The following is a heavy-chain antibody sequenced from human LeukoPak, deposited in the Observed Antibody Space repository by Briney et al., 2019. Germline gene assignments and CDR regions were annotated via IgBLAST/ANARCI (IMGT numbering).Heavy chain of an antibody. CDR2: IYYSGST. J-gene: IGHJ6*04. D-gene: IGHD2-15*01. Sequence: SETLSLTCTVSGGSVSSGSYYWSWIRQPPGKGLEWIGYIYYSGSTNCNPSLKSRVTISVDTSKNQFSLKLSSVTAADTAVYYCASEKNIVVVGSYGMDVWGKGTTVTVSS. V-gene: IGHV4-61*01. CDR3: ASEKNIVVVGSYGMDV. CDR1: GGSVSSGSYY.